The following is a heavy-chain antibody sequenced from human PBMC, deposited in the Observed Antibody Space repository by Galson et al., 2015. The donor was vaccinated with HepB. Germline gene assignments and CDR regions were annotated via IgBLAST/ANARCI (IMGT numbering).Heavy chain of an antibody. CDR2: ISYSGTT. J-gene: IGHJ3*02. CDR3: ARLSYDSLTGRFDAFDI. D-gene: IGHD3-9*01. CDR1: GGSIRSDNYY. Sequence: ETLSLTCTVSGGSIRSDNYYWGWIRQSPGKGLEWIGTISYSGTTYYKASLKSRVTMSVDTSKNHFSLKVRSVTATDTSIYYCARLSYDSLTGRFDAFDIWGQGTMVTVSS. V-gene: IGHV4-39*02.